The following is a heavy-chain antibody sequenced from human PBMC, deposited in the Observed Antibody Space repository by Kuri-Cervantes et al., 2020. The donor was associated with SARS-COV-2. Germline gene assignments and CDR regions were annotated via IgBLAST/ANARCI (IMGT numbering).Heavy chain of an antibody. CDR1: GGSFGGYY. D-gene: IGHD6-19*01. CDR3: ARSSGWAAAFDI. V-gene: IGHV4-34*01. CDR2: INHSGST. J-gene: IGHJ3*02. Sequence: GSLRLSCAVYGGSFGGYYWSWIRQPPGKGLEWIGEINHSGSTNYNPSLKSRVTISVDTSKNQFSLKLSSVTAADTAVYYCARSSGWAAAFDIWGQGTMVTVSS.